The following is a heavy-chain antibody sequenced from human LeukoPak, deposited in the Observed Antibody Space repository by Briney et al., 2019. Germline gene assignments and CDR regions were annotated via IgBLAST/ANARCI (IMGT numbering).Heavy chain of an antibody. J-gene: IGHJ6*04. V-gene: IGHV3-30*18. Sequence: GRSLRLSCAASGFTFSSYGMHWVRQAPGKGLEWVAVISYDGSNKYYADSVKGRFTISRDNSKNTLYLQMNSLRAEDTAVYYCAKGEITIYYYYGIDVWGKGTTVTVSS. D-gene: IGHD3-10*01. CDR2: ISYDGSNK. CDR1: GFTFSSYG. CDR3: AKGEITIYYYYGIDV.